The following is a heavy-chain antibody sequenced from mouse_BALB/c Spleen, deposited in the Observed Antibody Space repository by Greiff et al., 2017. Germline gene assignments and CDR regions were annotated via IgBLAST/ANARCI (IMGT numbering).Heavy chain of an antibody. CDR1: GFTFSDYY. CDR2: ISDGGSYT. Sequence: VQLKESGGGLVKPGGSLKLSCAASGFTFSDYYMYWVRQTPEKRLEWVATISDGGSYTYYPDSVKGRFTISRDNAKNNLYLQMSSLKSEDTAMYYCARDPGLYDYDAWFAYWGQGTLVTVSA. V-gene: IGHV5-4*02. J-gene: IGHJ3*01. CDR3: ARDPGLYDYDAWFAY. D-gene: IGHD2-4*01.